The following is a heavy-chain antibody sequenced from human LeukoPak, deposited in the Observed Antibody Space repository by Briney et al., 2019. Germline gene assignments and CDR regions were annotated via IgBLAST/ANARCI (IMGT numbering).Heavy chain of an antibody. J-gene: IGHJ3*02. Sequence: GGSLRLSCAASGFTFSSYSMNWVRQAPGKGLEWVSSISSSSSYIYYADSVKGRFTISRDNAKNSLYLQMNSLRAEDTAVYYCARVRDSSSWYLADAFDIWGQGTMVTVSS. V-gene: IGHV3-21*01. CDR2: ISSSSSYI. CDR3: ARVRDSSSWYLADAFDI. D-gene: IGHD6-13*01. CDR1: GFTFSSYS.